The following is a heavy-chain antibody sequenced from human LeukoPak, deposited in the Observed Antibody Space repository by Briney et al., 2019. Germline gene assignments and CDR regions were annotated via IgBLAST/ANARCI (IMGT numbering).Heavy chain of an antibody. Sequence: NPSETLSLTCAVYGGSFSGYYWSWIRQPPGKGLEWIGEINHSGSTNYNPSLKSRVTISVDTSKNQFSLKLSSVTAADTAVYYCARHFRRGYSYGYDLYYYYYMDVWGKGTTVTVSS. J-gene: IGHJ6*03. D-gene: IGHD5-18*01. CDR1: GGSFSGYY. V-gene: IGHV4-34*01. CDR3: ARHFRRGYSYGYDLYYYYYMDV. CDR2: INHSGST.